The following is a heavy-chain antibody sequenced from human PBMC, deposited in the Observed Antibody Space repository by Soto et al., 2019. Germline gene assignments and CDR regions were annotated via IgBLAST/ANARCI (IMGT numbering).Heavy chain of an antibody. V-gene: IGHV3-11*01. Sequence: PGGSLTLSCKASGFTFSDYYMIWVRQTPGKGLEWLSYISASGSTIYYADSVRARFTIFRENAANSVYLQLDGLTDGDTAFYYCARGGSGWTRGGWLGPWGQGSLVTVSS. D-gene: IGHD6-25*01. CDR1: GFTFSDYY. CDR3: ARGGSGWTRGGWLGP. CDR2: ISASGSTI. J-gene: IGHJ5*02.